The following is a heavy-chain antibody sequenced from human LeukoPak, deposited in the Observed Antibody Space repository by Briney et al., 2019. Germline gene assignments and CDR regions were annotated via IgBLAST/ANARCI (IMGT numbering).Heavy chain of an antibody. CDR2: INTDGNIT. CDR3: ARELSGSISRHFDY. D-gene: IGHD2-15*01. J-gene: IGHJ4*02. Sequence: GGSLRLSCAASGFTFSNYWMHWVRQAPGKGQVWVSRINTDGNITTYADSVKGRFSISRDNAKNALYLQMNSLRAEDTAVFYCARELSGSISRHFDYWGQGTLVTVSS. V-gene: IGHV3-74*01. CDR1: GFTFSNYW.